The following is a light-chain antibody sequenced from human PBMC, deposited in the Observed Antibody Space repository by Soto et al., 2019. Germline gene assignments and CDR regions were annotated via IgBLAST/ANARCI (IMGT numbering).Light chain of an antibody. Sequence: QSALTQPASVSGSPVQSITISCTGTSSDVGSYNLVSWYQQHPGKAPKLMIYEGSKRPSGVSNRFSGSKSGNTASLTISGIEADDEADYYCCSYAGRQVCGGGTTLHVL. V-gene: IGLV2-23*01. CDR1: SSDVGSYNL. J-gene: IGLJ2*01. CDR3: CSYAGRQV. CDR2: EGS.